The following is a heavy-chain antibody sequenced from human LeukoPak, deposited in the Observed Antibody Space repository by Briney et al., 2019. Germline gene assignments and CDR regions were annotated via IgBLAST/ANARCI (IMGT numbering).Heavy chain of an antibody. D-gene: IGHD3-10*01. CDR2: IYSSGST. V-gene: IGHV4-4*07. J-gene: IGHJ4*02. CDR3: ARITRPGSGTYYIDY. CDR1: GGSISSYW. Sequence: PSETLSLTCTVSGGSISSYWWSWIRQPAGKGLEWIGRIYSSGSTNYNPSLKSRVTMSVDTSKSQLSLKLTSVTAADTAVYYCARITRPGSGTYYIDYWGQGTLVTVSS.